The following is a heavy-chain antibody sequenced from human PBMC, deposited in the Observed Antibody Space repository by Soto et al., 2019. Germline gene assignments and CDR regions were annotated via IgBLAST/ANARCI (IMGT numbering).Heavy chain of an antibody. D-gene: IGHD6-19*01. J-gene: IGHJ4*02. Sequence: SETLSLTCTVSGGSISSSSYYWGWIRQPPGKGLEWIGSIYYSGSTYYNPSLKIRVTISVDTSKNQFSLKLSSVTAAETAVYYCARLGGTRPVDYWGKGTLVTVSS. CDR1: GGSISSSSYY. CDR2: IYYSGST. V-gene: IGHV4-39*01. CDR3: ARLGGTRPVDY.